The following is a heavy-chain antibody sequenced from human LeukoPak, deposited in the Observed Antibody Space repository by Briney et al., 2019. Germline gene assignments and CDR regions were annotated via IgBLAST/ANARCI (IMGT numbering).Heavy chain of an antibody. D-gene: IGHD6-13*01. CDR1: GFTFGSFA. V-gene: IGHV3-64D*06. CDR3: AKDSYSSNWYYFDY. CDR2: ITGNGVGT. J-gene: IGHJ4*02. Sequence: GGSLRLSCSASGFTFGSFAMHWVRQAPGKGLEYVSAITGNGVGTYYADSVKGRFTISRDNSKNTLYLQMSSLRTEDTAVYYCAKDSYSSNWYYFDYWGQGTLVTVSS.